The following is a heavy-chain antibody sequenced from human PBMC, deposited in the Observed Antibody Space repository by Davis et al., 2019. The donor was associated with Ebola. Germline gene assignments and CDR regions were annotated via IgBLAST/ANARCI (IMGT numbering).Heavy chain of an antibody. CDR2: ISAYNGNT. CDR1: GYTFTSYG. V-gene: IGHV1-18*01. CDR3: ARGGEDQLLSSSYYYGMDV. D-gene: IGHD2-2*01. Sequence: ASVKVSCKASGYTFTSYGISWVRQAPGQGLEWMGWISAYNGNTNYAQKLQGRVTMTTDTSTSTAYMELRSLRSDDTAVYYCARGGEDQLLSSSYYYGMDVWGQGTTVTVSS. J-gene: IGHJ6*02.